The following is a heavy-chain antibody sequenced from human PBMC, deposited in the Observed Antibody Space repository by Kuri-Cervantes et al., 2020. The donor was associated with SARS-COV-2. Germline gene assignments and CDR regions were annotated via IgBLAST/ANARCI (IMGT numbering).Heavy chain of an antibody. CDR1: GGSFSGYY. J-gene: IGHJ6*02. V-gene: IGHV4-34*01. CDR2: INHSGST. D-gene: IGHD3-10*01. Sequence: SQTLSLTCAVYGGSFSGYYWSWIRQPPGKGLEWIGEINHSGSTNYNPSLKSRVTISVDTSKNQFSLQLSSVTAADTAVYYCARFSSGYYGSGSYYATYYYGMDVWGQGTTVTVSS. CDR3: ARFSSGYYGSGSYYATYYYGMDV.